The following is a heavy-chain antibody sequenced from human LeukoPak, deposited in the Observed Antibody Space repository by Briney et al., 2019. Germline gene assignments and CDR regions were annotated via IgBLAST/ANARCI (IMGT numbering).Heavy chain of an antibody. Sequence: GGSLRLSCTASGFTFGDYAMSWVRQAPGKGLEWVGFVRSKAYGGTTEYAASVKGRFTISRDDSKNIAYLQMNSLKTKDTAVYYCSRVSSSSHPYYYCMDVWGKGTTVTVSS. CDR3: SRVSSSSHPYYYCMDV. CDR1: GFTFGDYA. J-gene: IGHJ6*03. D-gene: IGHD6-6*01. V-gene: IGHV3-49*04. CDR2: VRSKAYGGTT.